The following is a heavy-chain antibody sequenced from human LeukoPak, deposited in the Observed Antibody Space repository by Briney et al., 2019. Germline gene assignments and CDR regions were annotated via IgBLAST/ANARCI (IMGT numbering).Heavy chain of an antibody. J-gene: IGHJ4*02. D-gene: IGHD1-26*01. CDR1: GGSISSSNYY. CDR2: LYYSGST. V-gene: IGHV4-39*01. CDR3: ARYYSGSYGFDY. Sequence: SDTLSLTCTVSGGSISSSNYYWGWIRQPPGEGLEWIGYLYYSGSTYYNPSLKSRVTMSVDTSKNQFPLKLSSVTAADTAVYYCARYYSGSYGFDYWGQGTLVTVSS.